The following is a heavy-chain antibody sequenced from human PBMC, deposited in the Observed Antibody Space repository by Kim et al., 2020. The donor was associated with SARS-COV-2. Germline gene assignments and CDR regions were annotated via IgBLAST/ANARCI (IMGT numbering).Heavy chain of an antibody. J-gene: IGHJ6*03. D-gene: IGHD3-10*01. Sequence: GGSLRLSCAASGFTFSSYDMHWVRQATGKGLEWVSAIGTAGDTYYPGSVKGRFTISRENAKNSLYLQMNSLRAGDTAVYYCARERYGSGVWSLSGYMDVWGKGTTVTVSS. CDR2: IGTAGDT. CDR3: ARERYGSGVWSLSGYMDV. CDR1: GFTFSSYD. V-gene: IGHV3-13*01.